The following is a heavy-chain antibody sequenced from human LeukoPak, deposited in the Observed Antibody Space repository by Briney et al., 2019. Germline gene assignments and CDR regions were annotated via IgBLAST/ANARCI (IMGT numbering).Heavy chain of an antibody. J-gene: IGHJ4*02. CDR1: GGSISSSY. V-gene: IGHV4-4*07. CDR3: ARGGPYDSGSFYFDY. Sequence: SETLSLTCTVSGGSISSSYWSWIRQPAGKGLEWLGRIYTSGSPNYNPSLKSRVTVSADTSKNQFSLKLSSVTAADTAVYYCARGGPYDSGSFYFDYWGQGTLVTVSS. CDR2: IYTSGSP. D-gene: IGHD1-26*01.